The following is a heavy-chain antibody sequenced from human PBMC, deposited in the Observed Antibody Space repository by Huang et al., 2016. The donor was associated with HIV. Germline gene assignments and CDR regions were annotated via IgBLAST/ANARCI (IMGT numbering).Heavy chain of an antibody. CDR2: INPKRGGT. V-gene: IGHV1-2*02. CDR3: ARDWSFGSSTSPAD. J-gene: IGHJ4*02. CDR1: GYTFTDRN. Sequence: QVQLVQSGAEVKNPGASVRVSCKDSGYTFTDRNIHGVRQAHGQGLECMGLINPKRGGTIYAQRFQGRITMTRDTTISTVHMDLRRIQSDDTAVYFCARDWSFGSSTSPADWGQGTLVTVSS. D-gene: IGHD6-6*01.